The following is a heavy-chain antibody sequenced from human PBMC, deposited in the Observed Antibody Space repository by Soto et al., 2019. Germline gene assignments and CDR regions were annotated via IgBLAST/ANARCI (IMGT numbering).Heavy chain of an antibody. CDR1: GFPFSSFS. CDR2: IGRVSTYI. V-gene: IGHV3-21*01. CDR3: ARVTAGSGSYQIDL. J-gene: IGHJ4*02. D-gene: IGHD3-10*01. Sequence: GGSLRLSCVASGFPFSSFSLNWIRQAPGKGLEWVSSIGRVSTYIYYADSVGGRFTVSRDNAKNSVYLQMNGLTAEDSGIYYCARVTAGSGSYQIDLWGQGTLVTVSS.